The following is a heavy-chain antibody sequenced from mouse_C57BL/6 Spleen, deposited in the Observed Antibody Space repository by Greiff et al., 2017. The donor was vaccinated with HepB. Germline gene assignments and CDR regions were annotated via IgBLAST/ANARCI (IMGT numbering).Heavy chain of an antibody. D-gene: IGHD2-5*01. V-gene: IGHV1-53*01. J-gene: IGHJ1*03. CDR1: GYTFTSYW. CDR2: INPSNGGT. CDR3: ARSNYSNDHWYFDV. Sequence: QVQLQQPGTELVKPGASVKLSCKASGYTFTSYWMHWVKQRPGQGLEWIGNINPSNGGTNYNEKFKSKATLTVDKSSSTAYMQLSSLTSEDSAVYYCARSNYSNDHWYFDVWGTGTTVTVSS.